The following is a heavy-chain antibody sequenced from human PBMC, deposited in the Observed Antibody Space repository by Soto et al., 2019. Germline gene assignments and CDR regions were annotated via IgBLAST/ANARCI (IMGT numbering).Heavy chain of an antibody. CDR3: ARDQVYCSGGSCYVAGY. CDR1: GFTFSSYW. Sequence: EVQLVESGGGLVQPGGSLRLSCAASGFTFSSYWMHWVRQVPGKGLVWVSRINSDGSSTGYADSVMGRSTISRDNAKSTRYLQMNSLRAEDTAVYYCARDQVYCSGGSCYVAGYWGRGTLVTVSS. V-gene: IGHV3-74*01. D-gene: IGHD2-15*01. J-gene: IGHJ4*02. CDR2: INSDGSST.